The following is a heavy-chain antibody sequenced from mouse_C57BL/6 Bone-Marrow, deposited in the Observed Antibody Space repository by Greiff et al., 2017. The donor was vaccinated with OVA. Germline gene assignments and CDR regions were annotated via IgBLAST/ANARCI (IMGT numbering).Heavy chain of an antibody. CDR1: GFSFNTYA. CDR3: VRHSSSYLIAY. CDR2: IRSKSNNYAT. D-gene: IGHD1-1*01. J-gene: IGHJ3*01. Sequence: EVKLMESGGGLVQPKGSLKLSCAASGFSFNTYAMNWVRQAPGTGLEWVARIRSKSNNYATYYADSVKDRFTISRDDSESMLYLQMNNLKTEDTAMYYCVRHSSSYLIAYWGQGTLVTVSA. V-gene: IGHV10-1*01.